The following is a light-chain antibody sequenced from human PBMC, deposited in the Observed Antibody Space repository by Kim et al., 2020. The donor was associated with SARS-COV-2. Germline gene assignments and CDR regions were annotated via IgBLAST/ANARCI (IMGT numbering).Light chain of an antibody. V-gene: IGLV2-23*01. Sequence: GQSITISCTGTSSDVGSYKLVSWYQQHPGKVPKLIIYDDSKRPSGVSNRFSGSKSGNTASLTISGLQAEDEADYYCCSFTSSKTYVFGIGTQVTVL. CDR2: DDS. CDR3: CSFTSSKTYV. CDR1: SSDVGSYKL. J-gene: IGLJ1*01.